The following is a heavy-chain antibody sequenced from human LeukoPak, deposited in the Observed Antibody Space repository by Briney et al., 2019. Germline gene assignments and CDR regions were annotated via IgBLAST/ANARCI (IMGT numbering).Heavy chain of an antibody. CDR1: GFSLSTSGLC. CDR2: VDWDDDK. D-gene: IGHD3-22*01. V-gene: IGHV2-70*11. J-gene: IGHJ4*02. CDR3: VRSYYYDTGGYFFDY. Sequence: ESGPTLVKPTQTLTLTCTFSGFSLSTSGLCVSWIRQPPGKALEWLARVDWDDDKYYSTSLKTRLTISKDTSKSQVVLTLTNMDPVDTATYYCVRSYYYDTGGYFFDYWGQGTLVTVSS.